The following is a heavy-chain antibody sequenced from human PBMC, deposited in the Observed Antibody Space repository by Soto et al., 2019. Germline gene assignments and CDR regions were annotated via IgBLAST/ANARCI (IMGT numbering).Heavy chain of an antibody. CDR1: GFTFTNAW. CDR2: IKSNADGGTT. D-gene: IGHD2-15*01. Sequence: EVQLVESGGDLVKPGGSLRISCTASGFTFTNAWMTWVRQVPGKGLEWVGRIKSNADGGTTDYSAPVKGRFTISRDESRNTGDQQMNSLKTDNTAVYYCATDVGSRASVWFDYWGQVTLVTVSS. CDR3: ATDVGSRASVWFDY. V-gene: IGHV3-15*01. J-gene: IGHJ4*02.